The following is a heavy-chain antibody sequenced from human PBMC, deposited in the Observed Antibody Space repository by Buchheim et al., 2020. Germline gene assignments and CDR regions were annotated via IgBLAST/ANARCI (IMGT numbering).Heavy chain of an antibody. CDR2: SSFSGGMT. CDR3: AKKGGYYYYYYYMDV. J-gene: IGHJ6*03. CDR1: GFTFDDYA. Sequence: EVQLLESGGGLVQPGGSLRLSCVASGFTFDDYAMSWVRQAPGKGLEWVAGSSFSGGMTDYADSVKGRFTISRDNSKSTLLLQMNSLRAEDTAVYYCAKKGGYYYYYYYMDVWGKGTT. V-gene: IGHV3-23*01. D-gene: IGHD3-16*01.